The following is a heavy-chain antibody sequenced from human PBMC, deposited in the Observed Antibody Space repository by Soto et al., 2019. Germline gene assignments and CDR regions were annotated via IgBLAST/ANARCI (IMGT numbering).Heavy chain of an antibody. J-gene: IGHJ4*02. CDR2: IYAAGST. D-gene: IGHD4-4*01. CDR3: ARKAGPTQFDCDS. CDR1: GFTVSRHY. V-gene: IGHV3-53*01. Sequence: EGSLRLSCAASGFTVSRHYISWVRQAPGKGLEWVSVIYAAGSTYYADSVKGRFTISRDNSKNIVYLQMDSLRAEDTAVYYCARKAGPTQFDCDSWGQGIRV.